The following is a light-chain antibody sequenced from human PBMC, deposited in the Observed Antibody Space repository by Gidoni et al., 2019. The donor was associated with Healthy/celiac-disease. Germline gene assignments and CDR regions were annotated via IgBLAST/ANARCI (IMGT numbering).Light chain of an antibody. CDR1: QDISNY. J-gene: IGKJ3*01. CDR2: DAS. CDR3: QQYDSLPLFT. V-gene: IGKV1-33*01. Sequence: DIQMTQSPSSLSASVGDRVTITCQASQDISNYLNWYQQKPGKAPKLLIYDASHLETVVPSRFSGSGSGTDFTFTISSLQPEDIATYYCQQYDSLPLFTFGPGTKVDIK.